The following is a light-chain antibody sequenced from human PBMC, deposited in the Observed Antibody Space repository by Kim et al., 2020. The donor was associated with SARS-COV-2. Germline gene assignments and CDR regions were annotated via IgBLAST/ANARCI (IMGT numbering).Light chain of an antibody. CDR1: QSVISNS. V-gene: IGKV3-20*01. CDR3: QQYGNSPPT. CDR2: HTS. J-gene: IGKJ1*01. Sequence: SPGEIATLSCRASQSVISNSFAWYQQKPGQAPWLLMYHTSTRSTGIPDRFSGSGSGTDFTLTISSLEPEDFAVYCCQQYGNSPPTFGQGTKVDIK.